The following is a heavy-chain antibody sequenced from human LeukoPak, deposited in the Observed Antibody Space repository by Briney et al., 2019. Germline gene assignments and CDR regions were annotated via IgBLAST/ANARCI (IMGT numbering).Heavy chain of an antibody. CDR2: INLSSGVT. V-gene: IGHV1-2*02. J-gene: IGHJ6*02. Sequence: ASVTVSCKASGYTFTAYHFHWVRLAPGQGLEWMGWINLSSGVTRYAQKFQDRVTMTRDTSITTAYMELSRLRSDDTAVYYCARDETAATGIAMDVWGQGTTVTVSS. D-gene: IGHD6-13*01. CDR1: GYTFTAYH. CDR3: ARDETAATGIAMDV.